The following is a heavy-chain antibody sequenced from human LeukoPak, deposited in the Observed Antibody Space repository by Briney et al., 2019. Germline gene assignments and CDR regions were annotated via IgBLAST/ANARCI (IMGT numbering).Heavy chain of an antibody. D-gene: IGHD2-15*01. CDR1: GFTFSSYW. V-gene: IGHV3-7*03. Sequence: GGSLRLSCAASGFTFSSYWMSWVRQAPGKGLEWVANIKQDGSEKYYVDSVKGRFTISRDNAKNSLYLQMNSLRAEDTAVYYCARDSAWALVVVAATTRFDYWGQGTLVTVSS. CDR2: IKQDGSEK. J-gene: IGHJ4*02. CDR3: ARDSAWALVVVAATTRFDY.